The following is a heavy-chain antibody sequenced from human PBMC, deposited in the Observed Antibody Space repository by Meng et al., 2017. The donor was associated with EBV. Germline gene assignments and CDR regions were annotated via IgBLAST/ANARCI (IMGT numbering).Heavy chain of an antibody. Sequence: QVQLQESGPGLVKPSXXXXXTXXVSGGSVNNESYYWGWIRQPPGKGLEYIGYIYYTGSTNYNSSLKSRVTISLDKSKNQFSLKLTSLTAADTAIYYCARGDYTNYPRWFDPWCQGTLVTVSS. V-gene: IGHV4-61*01. D-gene: IGHD4-11*01. J-gene: IGHJ5*02. CDR2: IYYTGST. CDR1: GGSVNNESYY. CDR3: ARGDYTNYPRWFDP.